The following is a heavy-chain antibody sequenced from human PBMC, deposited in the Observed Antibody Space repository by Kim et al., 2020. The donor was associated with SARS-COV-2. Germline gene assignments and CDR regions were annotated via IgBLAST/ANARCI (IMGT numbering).Heavy chain of an antibody. CDR3: ASFRGYYDILTGYDYYYYGMDV. D-gene: IGHD3-9*01. J-gene: IGHJ6*02. CDR2: INHSGST. V-gene: IGHV4-34*01. Sequence: SETLSLTCAVYGGSFSGYYWSWIRQPPGKGLEWIGEINHSGSTNYNPSLKSRVTISVDTSKNQFSLKLSSVTAADTAVYYCASFRGYYDILTGYDYYYYGMDVWGQGTTVTVSS. CDR1: GGSFSGYY.